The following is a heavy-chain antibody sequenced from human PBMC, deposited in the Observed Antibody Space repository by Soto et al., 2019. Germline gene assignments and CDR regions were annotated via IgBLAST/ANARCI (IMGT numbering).Heavy chain of an antibody. CDR2: IITIFGTA. D-gene: IGHD5-12*01. CDR1: GGTFSSYA. J-gene: IGHJ3*02. CDR3: ARFVEMATILQEQRPHGFDI. V-gene: IGHV1-69*01. Sequence: QVQLVQSGAEVKKPGSSVKVSCKASGGTFSSYAISWVRQAPGQGLEWMGGIITIFGTANNAQKFQGRVTITADDSTSTAYRELSSLRSEDTAVYYCARFVEMATILQEQRPHGFDIWGQGTMVTVSS.